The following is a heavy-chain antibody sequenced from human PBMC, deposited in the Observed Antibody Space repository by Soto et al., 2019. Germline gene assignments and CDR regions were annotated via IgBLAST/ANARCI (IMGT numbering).Heavy chain of an antibody. CDR1: GGIFSTYA. J-gene: IGHJ4*02. CDR3: ARDRDDYGSGNYYNRIDF. V-gene: IGHV1-69*01. Sequence: QVQLVQSGAEVKKPGSSVKVSCKASGGIFSTYAISWLRQAPGQGLEWMGGIIPIFGTPNYAQRFQGRVTIAADESTCTVYMELSRLRSEDTAVYYCARDRDDYGSGNYYNRIDFWGQGTLVTVSS. CDR2: IIPIFGTP. D-gene: IGHD3-10*01.